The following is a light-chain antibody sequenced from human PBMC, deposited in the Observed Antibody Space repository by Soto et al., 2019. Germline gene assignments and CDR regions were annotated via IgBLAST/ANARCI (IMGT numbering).Light chain of an antibody. J-gene: IGKJ2*01. Sequence: EIVMTQSPATLSVSPGERATLSCRASQSVSSNLVWYQQKPGQAPRLVIYAASTRATGIPARFSGSGSGTEFTLTISSLQSEDFAVYYCQQYDNWPPYTFGQGTKLEIK. CDR2: AAS. CDR1: QSVSSN. V-gene: IGKV3-15*01. CDR3: QQYDNWPPYT.